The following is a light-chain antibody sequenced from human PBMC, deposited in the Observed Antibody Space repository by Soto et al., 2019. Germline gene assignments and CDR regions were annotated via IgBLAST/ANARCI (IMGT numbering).Light chain of an antibody. Sequence: DIQMTQSPSSLSASVGDRVTITCRPSQSIDNFLNWYQQKPGKAPNILIYAESSLQSGVSSRFSGSGSGTDFTLTISSLQPEDSATYYCQKSYSLPYTXGQGTKVDIK. CDR3: QKSYSLPYT. J-gene: IGKJ2*01. CDR1: QSIDNF. CDR2: AES. V-gene: IGKV1-39*01.